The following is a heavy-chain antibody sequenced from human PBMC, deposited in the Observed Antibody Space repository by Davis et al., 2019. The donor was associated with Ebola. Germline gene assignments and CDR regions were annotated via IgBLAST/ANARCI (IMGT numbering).Heavy chain of an antibody. CDR2: IYYSGST. Sequence: PSETLSLTCTVSGGPISSYYWSWIRQPPGKGLEWIGSIYYSGSTNYSPSLKSRVTISVDTSKNQFSLKLSSVTAADTAVYYCARDLAAAGMEWWCDPWGQGTLVTVSS. CDR3: ARDLAAAGMEWWCDP. V-gene: IGHV4-59*01. D-gene: IGHD6-13*01. CDR1: GGPISSYY. J-gene: IGHJ5*02.